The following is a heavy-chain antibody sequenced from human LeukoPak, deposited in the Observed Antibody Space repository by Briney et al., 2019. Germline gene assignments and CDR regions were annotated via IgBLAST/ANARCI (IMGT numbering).Heavy chain of an antibody. CDR2: ISGSGGST. Sequence: QAGGSLRLSCAASGFTFSSYAMSWVRQAPGKGLEWVSAISGSGGSTYYADSVKGRFTISRDNSKNTLYLQMNSLRAEDTAVYYCAKGLWFGELYFDYWGQGTLVTVSS. V-gene: IGHV3-23*01. J-gene: IGHJ4*02. CDR3: AKGLWFGELYFDY. D-gene: IGHD3-10*01. CDR1: GFTFSSYA.